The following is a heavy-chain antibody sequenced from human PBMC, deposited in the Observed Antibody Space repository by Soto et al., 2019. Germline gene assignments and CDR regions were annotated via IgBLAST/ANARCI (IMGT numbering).Heavy chain of an antibody. CDR2: INPNSGGT. J-gene: IGHJ4*02. CDR1: GYTFNGYY. CDR3: ARGKQLQPNDY. Sequence: ASVKVSCKASGYTFNGYYMHWVRQAPGQGLEWMGWINPNSGGTNYAQKFQGWATMTRDTSISTAYMELSRLRSDDTAVYYCARGKQLQPNDYWGQGTLVTVSS. V-gene: IGHV1-2*04. D-gene: IGHD6-6*01.